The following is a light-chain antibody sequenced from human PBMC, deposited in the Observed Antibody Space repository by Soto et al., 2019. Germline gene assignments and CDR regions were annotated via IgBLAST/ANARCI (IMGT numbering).Light chain of an antibody. Sequence: DIQMTQSPSSVSASVGDRVIITCRASPSFGHLLAWYQQKRGKAPKLLIYGISTLQGGVPSRFSGSESGTDFTLTISSVQPEDSATYYCQQAATFPLTFGGGTEVEIK. CDR1: PSFGHL. J-gene: IGKJ4*01. CDR2: GIS. CDR3: QQAATFPLT. V-gene: IGKV1-12*01.